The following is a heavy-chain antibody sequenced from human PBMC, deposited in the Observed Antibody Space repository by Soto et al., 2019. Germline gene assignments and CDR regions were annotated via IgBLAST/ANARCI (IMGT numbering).Heavy chain of an antibody. Sequence: ASVKVSCKASGYTFTSYGISCVRQAPGQGLEWMGWISAYNGNTNYAQKLQGRVTMTTDTSTSTAYMELSSLRSEDTAVYYCARDRGSWFGELLSGYYYYGMDVWGQGTTVTVSS. CDR1: GYTFTSYG. V-gene: IGHV1-18*01. CDR3: ARDRGSWFGELLSGYYYYGMDV. CDR2: ISAYNGNT. D-gene: IGHD3-10*01. J-gene: IGHJ6*02.